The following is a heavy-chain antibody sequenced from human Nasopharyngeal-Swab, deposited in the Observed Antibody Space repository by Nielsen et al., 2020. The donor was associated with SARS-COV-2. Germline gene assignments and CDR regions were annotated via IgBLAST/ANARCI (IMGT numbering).Heavy chain of an antibody. D-gene: IGHD3-22*01. V-gene: IGHV3-20*04. J-gene: IGHJ3*02. CDR1: AFTLDHYG. Sequence: ESLTLSCAASAFTLDHYGMSWVRQAPGKGLEWLSGINWNGGSTGYSDSVRGRFTISRDNAKNSLYLQMNSLRAEDTALYYCANFGATSYYYDSSGYAFDIWGQGTMVTVSS. CDR3: ANFGATSYYYDSSGYAFDI. CDR2: INWNGGST.